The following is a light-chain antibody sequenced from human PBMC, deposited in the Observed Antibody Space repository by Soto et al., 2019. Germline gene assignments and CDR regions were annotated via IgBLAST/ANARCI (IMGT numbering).Light chain of an antibody. CDR3: SSYTSSEVV. V-gene: IGLV2-14*01. Sequence: QSALTQPASVSGSPGQSITISCTGTSSDVGGYDYVSWYQQHPGKAPKLMIYEVSNRPSGVSNRFSGSKSGNTASLTISGLQAEDEGHYYCSSYTSSEVVFGGGTKLTVL. CDR1: SSDVGGYDY. CDR2: EVS. J-gene: IGLJ2*01.